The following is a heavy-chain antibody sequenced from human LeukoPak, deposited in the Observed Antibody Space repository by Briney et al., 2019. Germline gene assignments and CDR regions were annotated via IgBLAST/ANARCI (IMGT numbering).Heavy chain of an antibody. J-gene: IGHJ5*02. V-gene: IGHV4-34*01. CDR3: ARGTGHYDFWSGYYTGVWFDP. CDR2: INHSGST. D-gene: IGHD3-3*01. CDR1: GGSFSGYY. Sequence: SETLSLTCAVYGGSFSGYYWSWIRQPPGKGLEWIGEINHSGSTNYNPSLTSRVTISVDTSKNQFSLKLSSVTAADTAVYYCARGTGHYDFWSGYYTGVWFDPWGQGTLVTVSS.